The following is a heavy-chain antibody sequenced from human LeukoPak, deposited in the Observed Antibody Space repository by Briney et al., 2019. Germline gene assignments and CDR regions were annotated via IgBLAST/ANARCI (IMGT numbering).Heavy chain of an antibody. CDR2: INPNSGGT. Sequence: ASVKVSCKASGYTFTGYYMHWVRQAPGQGLEWMGWINPNSGGTNYAQKFQGRVTMTRDTSISTAYMELSRLRSDDTAVYYCASGPLFCSSTSCYRPLPQREKDAFDIWGQGTMVTVSS. CDR1: GYTFTGYY. V-gene: IGHV1-2*02. CDR3: ASGPLFCSSTSCYRPLPQREKDAFDI. J-gene: IGHJ3*02. D-gene: IGHD2-2*02.